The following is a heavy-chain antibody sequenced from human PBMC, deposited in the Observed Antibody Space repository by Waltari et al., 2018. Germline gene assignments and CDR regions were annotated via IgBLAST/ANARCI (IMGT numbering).Heavy chain of an antibody. D-gene: IGHD3-10*01. CDR3: ARAAGWFGELLSGGAGYFDY. CDR2: ISSSSSTI. J-gene: IGHJ4*02. Sequence: EVQLVESGGGLVQPGGSLRLSCAASGFTFSSYSMNWVRQAPGKGLEWVSYISSSSSTIYYADSVKGRFTISRDNAKNSLYLQMNSLRAEDTAVYYCARAAGWFGELLSGGAGYFDYWARERWSPSPQ. V-gene: IGHV3-48*01. CDR1: GFTFSSYS.